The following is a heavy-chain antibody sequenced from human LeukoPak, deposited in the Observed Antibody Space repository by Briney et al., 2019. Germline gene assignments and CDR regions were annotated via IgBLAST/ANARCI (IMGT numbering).Heavy chain of an antibody. J-gene: IGHJ4*02. V-gene: IGHV3-21*01. D-gene: IGHD5-12*01. CDR2: ISSSSSYI. CDR3: ARDSGHSGYDLDY. Sequence: PGGSLRLSCAASGFTFSSYSMNWFRQAPGKGLEWVSSISSSSSYIYYADSVKGRFTISRDNAKNSLYLQMNSLRAEDTAVYYCARDSGHSGYDLDYWGQGTLVTVSS. CDR1: GFTFSSYS.